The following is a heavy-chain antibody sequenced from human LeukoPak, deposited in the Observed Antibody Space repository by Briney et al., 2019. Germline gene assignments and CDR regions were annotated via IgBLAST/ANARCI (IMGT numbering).Heavy chain of an antibody. CDR3: ARGYTISGVVITLDY. V-gene: IGHV1-18*01. Sequence: GASVKVSCKASGYTFTSYGISWVRQAPRQGLEWMGWISAYNGNTNYAQKLQGRVTMTTDTSTSTAYMELRSLRSDDTAVYYCARGYTISGVVITLDYWGQGTLVTVSS. CDR2: ISAYNGNT. CDR1: GYTFTSYG. J-gene: IGHJ4*02. D-gene: IGHD3-3*01.